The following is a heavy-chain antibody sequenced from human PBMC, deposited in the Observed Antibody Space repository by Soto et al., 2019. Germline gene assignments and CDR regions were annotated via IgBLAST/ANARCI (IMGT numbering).Heavy chain of an antibody. CDR1: VGSSSSYY. V-gene: IGHV4-59*01. CDR2: IYYSGST. CDR3: ARGSGSYYKGAPDY. D-gene: IGHD3-10*01. J-gene: IGHJ4*02. Sequence: SETLSLTGTVSVGSSSSYYWSWIRQPPGKGLEWIGYIYYSGSTNYNPSLKSRVTISVDTSKNQFSLKLSSVTAADTAVYYCARGSGSYYKGAPDYWGQGTLVTVSS.